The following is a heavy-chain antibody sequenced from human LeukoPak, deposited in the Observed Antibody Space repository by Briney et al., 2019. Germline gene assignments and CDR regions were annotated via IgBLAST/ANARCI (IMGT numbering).Heavy chain of an antibody. Sequence: ASVKVSYKASGYTFTSYGISWVRQAPGQGLEWMGWISSYNGNTNYAQKLQGRVTMTTDTSTSTAYMEVRSLRSDDTAVYYCARDRVFRDGFNYYFDYWGQGTLVTVSS. V-gene: IGHV1-18*01. D-gene: IGHD5-24*01. CDR2: ISSYNGNT. J-gene: IGHJ4*02. CDR1: GYTFTSYG. CDR3: ARDRVFRDGFNYYFDY.